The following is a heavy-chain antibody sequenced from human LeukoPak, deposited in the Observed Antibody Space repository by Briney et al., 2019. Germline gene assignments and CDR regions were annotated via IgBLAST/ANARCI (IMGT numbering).Heavy chain of an antibody. Sequence: SVKVSCKASGGTFSSYAISWVRQAPGQGLEWMGGIIPIFGTANYAQKFQDRVTITADKSTSTAYMEVSSLRSEDTAVYYCAVPSYYYDSSGYYSDAEYFQHWGQGTLVTVSS. D-gene: IGHD3-22*01. CDR3: AVPSYYYDSSGYYSDAEYFQH. J-gene: IGHJ1*01. CDR2: IIPIFGTA. V-gene: IGHV1-69*06. CDR1: GGTFSSYA.